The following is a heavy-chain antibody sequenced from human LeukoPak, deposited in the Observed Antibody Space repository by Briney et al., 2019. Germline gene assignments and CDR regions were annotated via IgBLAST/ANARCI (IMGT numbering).Heavy chain of an antibody. V-gene: IGHV4-61*02. CDR3: ARIYSGYDLSGVGIDY. J-gene: IGHJ4*02. CDR1: GGSISSGSYY. D-gene: IGHD5-12*01. Sequence: SETLSLTCTASGGSISSGSYYWSWIRQPAGKGLEWIGRIYTSGSTNYNPSLKSRVTISVDTSKNQFSLKLSSVTAADTAVYYCARIYSGYDLSGVGIDYWGQGTLVTVSS. CDR2: IYTSGST.